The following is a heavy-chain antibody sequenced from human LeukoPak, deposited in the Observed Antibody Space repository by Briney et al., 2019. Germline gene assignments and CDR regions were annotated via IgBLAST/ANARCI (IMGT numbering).Heavy chain of an antibody. Sequence: AASVKVSCKASVYTFTSYGISWVRQAPGQGLEWMGWISAYNGNTNYAQKLQGRVTMTTDTSTSTAYMELRSLGSDDTAVYYCARGGGSYYPRYFDYWGQGTLVTVSS. CDR3: ARGGGSYYPRYFDY. J-gene: IGHJ4*02. CDR1: VYTFTSYG. CDR2: ISAYNGNT. V-gene: IGHV1-18*01. D-gene: IGHD1-26*01.